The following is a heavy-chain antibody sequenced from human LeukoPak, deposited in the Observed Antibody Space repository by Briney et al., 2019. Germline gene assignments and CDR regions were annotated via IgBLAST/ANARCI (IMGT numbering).Heavy chain of an antibody. CDR3: ARETQYYYDSSGYFRHFDY. Sequence: SETLSLTCTVSGGSISSYYWSWIRQPPGKGLEWIGYIYYSGSTNYNPSLKSRVTISVDTSKNQFSLKLSSVTAADTAVYYCARETQYYYDSSGYFRHFDYWGQGTLVTVSS. V-gene: IGHV4-59*01. CDR1: GGSISSYY. D-gene: IGHD3-22*01. J-gene: IGHJ4*02. CDR2: IYYSGST.